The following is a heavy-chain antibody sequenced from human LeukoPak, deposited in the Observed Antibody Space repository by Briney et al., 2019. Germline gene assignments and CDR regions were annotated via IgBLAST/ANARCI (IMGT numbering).Heavy chain of an antibody. D-gene: IGHD3-22*01. CDR1: GGSISSGGYY. CDR2: IYYSGST. Sequence: SSETLSLTCTVSGGSISSGGYYWSWIRQHPGKGLEWIGYIYYSGSTYYNPSLKSRVTISVDTSENQFSLKLSSVTAADTAVYYCARGPYDSSGFYGMDVWGQGTTVTVSS. V-gene: IGHV4-31*03. CDR3: ARGPYDSSGFYGMDV. J-gene: IGHJ6*02.